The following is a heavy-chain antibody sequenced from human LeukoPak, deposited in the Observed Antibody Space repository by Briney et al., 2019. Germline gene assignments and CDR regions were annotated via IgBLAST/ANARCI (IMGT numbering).Heavy chain of an antibody. CDR2: INPNSGGT. J-gene: IGHJ4*02. Sequence: ASVKVSCKASGYTLTRYYMHWVRQAPGQGLEWMGWINPNSGGTNYAQKFQGRVTMTRDTSISTAYMELSRLRSDDTAVYYCARVLCMIAFGGVIVIEPFDYWGQGTLVTVSS. CDR3: ARVLCMIAFGGVIVIEPFDY. V-gene: IGHV1-2*02. D-gene: IGHD3-16*02. CDR1: GYTLTRYY.